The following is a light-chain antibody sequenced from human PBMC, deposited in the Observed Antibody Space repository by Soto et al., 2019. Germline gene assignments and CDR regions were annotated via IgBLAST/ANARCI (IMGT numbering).Light chain of an antibody. Sequence: IGLNQSPSSLSASVGDRVTITCRASQGIASYVAWYQQKPGKAPQLLIFAASTLQSGVPSRFSGSGPGTELTLTISNLQPEEFATYYCRRLHTYPYTCVLGTKVEIK. CDR2: AAS. V-gene: IGKV1-9*01. J-gene: IGKJ2*01. CDR3: RRLHTYPYT. CDR1: QGIASY.